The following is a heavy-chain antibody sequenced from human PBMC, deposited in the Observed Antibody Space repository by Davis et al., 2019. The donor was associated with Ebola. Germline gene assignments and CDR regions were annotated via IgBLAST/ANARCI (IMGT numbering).Heavy chain of an antibody. V-gene: IGHV3-23*01. CDR3: AKLPGLLWFNQRSYFDY. CDR2: VTGSGGRT. Sequence: GESLKISCAASGFFFSNFGMGWVRQVPGKGLEWVSTVTGSGGRTYSADSVKGRFTISRDNSKNTVFLQMNTLRVEDTAIYYCAKLPGLLWFNQRSYFDYWGQGVLVTVSS. CDR1: GFFFSNFG. D-gene: IGHD3-10*01. J-gene: IGHJ4*02.